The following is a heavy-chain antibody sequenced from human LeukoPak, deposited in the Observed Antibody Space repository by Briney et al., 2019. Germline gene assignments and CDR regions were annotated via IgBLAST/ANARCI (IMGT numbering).Heavy chain of an antibody. D-gene: IGHD6-19*01. Sequence: PGGSLRLSCAASGFTFSSYAMHWVRQAPGKGLEWVAVISYDGSNKYYADSVKGRFTISRDNSKNTLYLQMNSLRAEDTAVYYCARQRSSGWSQDFWGQGTLVTVSS. J-gene: IGHJ4*02. CDR3: ARQRSSGWSQDF. V-gene: IGHV3-30*04. CDR1: GFTFSSYA. CDR2: ISYDGSNK.